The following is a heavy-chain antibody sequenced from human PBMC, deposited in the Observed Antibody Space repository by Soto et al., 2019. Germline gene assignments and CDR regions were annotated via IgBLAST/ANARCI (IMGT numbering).Heavy chain of an antibody. Sequence: ASVKVSCKASGYTYTSYGISWVRQAPGQGLEWMGWISAYNGNTNYAQKLQGRVTMTTDTSTSTAYMELRSLRSDDTAVYYCARDRVGATTGGTLDYWGQGTLVTVSS. V-gene: IGHV1-18*01. CDR2: ISAYNGNT. CDR3: ARDRVGATTGGTLDY. D-gene: IGHD1-26*01. J-gene: IGHJ4*02. CDR1: GYTYTSYG.